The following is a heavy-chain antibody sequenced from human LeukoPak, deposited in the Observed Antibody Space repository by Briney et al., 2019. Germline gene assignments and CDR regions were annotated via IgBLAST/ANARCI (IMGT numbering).Heavy chain of an antibody. Sequence: ASVTLSCKCSGSTFTGNYMHWVRHAPGPGHELMGWINPNSGGTNYAQKFQGRVTITRATSISTSYMELSRLRSDDAATDYCARDSDMSSYGLVSWFDPWGQGTLVTVSS. V-gene: IGHV1-2*02. CDR2: INPNSGGT. CDR3: ARDSDMSSYGLVSWFDP. CDR1: GSTFTGNY. J-gene: IGHJ5*02. D-gene: IGHD5-18*01.